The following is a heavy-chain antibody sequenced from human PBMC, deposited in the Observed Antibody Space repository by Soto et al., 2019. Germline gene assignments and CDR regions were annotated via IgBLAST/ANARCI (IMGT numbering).Heavy chain of an antibody. V-gene: IGHV3-33*01. CDR2: IWSDGSTE. J-gene: IGHJ4*02. CDR3: ARRGSGTYNFDY. CDR1: GFSFSSYG. D-gene: IGHD1-26*01. Sequence: QVQLVGSGGGVVQPGKSLRLSCAASGFSFSSYGMHWVRQAPGQGLEWVAVIWSDGSTEYYADSVKGRFTISRDNSKNTLYLQMNSLRAEDTAVYYCARRGSGTYNFDYWGQGTLVTVSS.